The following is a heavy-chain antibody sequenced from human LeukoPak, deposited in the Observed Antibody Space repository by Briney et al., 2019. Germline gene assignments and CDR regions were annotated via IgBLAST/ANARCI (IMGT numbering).Heavy chain of an antibody. Sequence: ASVKVSCKASGYTFTSYAMHWVRQAPGQRLEWMGWINAGNDNTKYSQEFQGRVTITRDTSASTAYMELSSLRSEDMAVYYCARGAAAGIRTLPTYYYYMDVWGKGTTVTVSS. J-gene: IGHJ6*03. CDR3: ARGAAAGIRTLPTYYYYMDV. D-gene: IGHD6-13*01. V-gene: IGHV1-3*03. CDR2: INAGNDNT. CDR1: GYTFTSYA.